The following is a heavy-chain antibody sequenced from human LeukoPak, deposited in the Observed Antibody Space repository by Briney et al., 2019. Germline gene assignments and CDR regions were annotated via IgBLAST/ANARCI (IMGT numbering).Heavy chain of an antibody. D-gene: IGHD1-26*01. Sequence: SETLSLTCTVSGGSITSYYWSWIRQPPGKGLEWIGYIDYSGSTNYNPSLKSRVTISVDTSKNQFSLKLTSVTAADTAVYYCARDVGSGIYPDYFDYWGQGTLVTVSS. CDR3: ARDVGSGIYPDYFDY. J-gene: IGHJ4*02. CDR1: GGSITSYY. CDR2: IDYSGST. V-gene: IGHV4-59*01.